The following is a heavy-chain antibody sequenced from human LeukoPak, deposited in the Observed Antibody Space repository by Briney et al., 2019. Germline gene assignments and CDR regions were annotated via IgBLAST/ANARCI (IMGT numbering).Heavy chain of an antibody. D-gene: IGHD6-19*01. CDR2: ISRSSDYT. Sequence: GGSLRLSCAASGFTFSSRSMNWVRQAPGKGLEWVSSISRSSDYTYYAGSVKGRFTISRDNAKNSLYLQMNSLRAEDTAVYYCAVAGLSYWYFDLWGRGTLVTVSS. CDR1: GFTFSSRS. J-gene: IGHJ2*01. V-gene: IGHV3-21*01. CDR3: AVAGLSYWYFDL.